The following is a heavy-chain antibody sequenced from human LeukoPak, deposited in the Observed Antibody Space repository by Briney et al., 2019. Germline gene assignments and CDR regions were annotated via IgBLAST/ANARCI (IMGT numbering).Heavy chain of an antibody. Sequence: HPGGSLRLSCAASGFTFNYCWMLWVRHVPGGGLVWVSYINNDGRATFYAVSVKGLFTLYRHNANNTVYLQINGQRGEDTSIYECATVSEYWRQGTLVTVSS. V-gene: IGHV3-74*01. CDR3: ATVSEY. J-gene: IGHJ4*02. CDR1: GFTFNYCW. CDR2: INNDGRAT.